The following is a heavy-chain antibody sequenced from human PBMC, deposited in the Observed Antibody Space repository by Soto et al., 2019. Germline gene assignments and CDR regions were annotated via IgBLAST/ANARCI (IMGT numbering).Heavy chain of an antibody. D-gene: IGHD3-10*01. CDR1: GGSILNYH. CDR2: IYSSGTT. Sequence: QVQLQESGPGLVKPSETLSLTCTVSGGSILNYHWSWIRQPAGKGLEWIGRIYSSGTTNYNSSLKSRVTMSVDTSKNQVSLKLSSMTAADTAIYYCARVSDGSGRLDFDFWGQGTLVTVSS. V-gene: IGHV4-4*07. CDR3: ARVSDGSGRLDFDF. J-gene: IGHJ4*02.